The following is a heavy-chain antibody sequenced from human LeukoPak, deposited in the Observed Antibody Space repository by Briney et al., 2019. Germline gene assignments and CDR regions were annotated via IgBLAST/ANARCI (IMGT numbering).Heavy chain of an antibody. D-gene: IGHD3-10*01. CDR3: ARARTGYGSGLRGRLVLGY. J-gene: IGHJ4*02. CDR1: GYTFTSYY. CDR2: INPSGGST. Sequence: ASVKVSCKPSGYTFTSYYMHWVRQAPGQGLEWMGIINPSGGSTSYAQKFQGRVTMTRDTSTSTVYMELSSLRSEDTAVYYCARARTGYGSGLRGRLVLGYWGQGTLVTVSS. V-gene: IGHV1-46*01.